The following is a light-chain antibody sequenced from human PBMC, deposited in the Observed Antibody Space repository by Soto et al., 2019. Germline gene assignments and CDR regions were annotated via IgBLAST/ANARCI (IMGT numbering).Light chain of an antibody. Sequence: DIQLTQSPSTLSASVGDRVTLTCRASQNINNWLDWYQQKPGKAPKVLIYDASSLESGVPSRFSGSGSGTEFTLTNCSLQPDDFATFYCQQYDVNVGPGTKVDIK. CDR1: QNINNW. V-gene: IGKV1-5*01. CDR3: QQYDVN. J-gene: IGKJ3*01. CDR2: DAS.